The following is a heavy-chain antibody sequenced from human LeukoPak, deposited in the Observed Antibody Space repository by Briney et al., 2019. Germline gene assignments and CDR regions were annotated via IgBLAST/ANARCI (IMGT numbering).Heavy chain of an antibody. D-gene: IGHD6-6*01. V-gene: IGHV3-30*03. Sequence: GGSLRLSCAASGFTFINAWMHWVRQAPGKGLEWVALISYDGSNEYYADSVRGRFTISRDNSKFTLYMQMNSLRAEDTAVYYCARDLSSLPIRADWFDPWGQGTLVTVSS. CDR3: ARDLSSLPIRADWFDP. CDR1: GFTFINAW. CDR2: ISYDGSNE. J-gene: IGHJ5*02.